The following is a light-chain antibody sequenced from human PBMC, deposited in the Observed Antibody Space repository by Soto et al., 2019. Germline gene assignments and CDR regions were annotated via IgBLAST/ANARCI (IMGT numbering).Light chain of an antibody. CDR3: QQYESSPLT. Sequence: EIVLTQSPDTLSLSPGERATLSCGASQSVSSALLAWYQQKPGQAPRLLIYRASTRATGIPDRFTGSGSGTDFTLTISRLEPEDFAVYYCQQYESSPLTFGGGTKVEIK. CDR1: QSVSSAL. V-gene: IGKV3-20*01. CDR2: RAS. J-gene: IGKJ4*01.